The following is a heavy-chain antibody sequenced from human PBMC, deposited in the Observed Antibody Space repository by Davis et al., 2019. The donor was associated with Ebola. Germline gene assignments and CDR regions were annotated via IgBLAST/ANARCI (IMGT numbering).Heavy chain of an antibody. Sequence: SVKVSCKASGYSFTTYYIHWVRQAPGQGLEWMGRIIPILGIANYAQKFQGRVTITADKSTSTAYMELSSLRAEDTAVYYCAKGKDRDYWGQGTLVTVSS. J-gene: IGHJ4*02. CDR1: GYSFTTYY. V-gene: IGHV1-69*04. CDR2: IIPILGIA. CDR3: AKGKDRDY.